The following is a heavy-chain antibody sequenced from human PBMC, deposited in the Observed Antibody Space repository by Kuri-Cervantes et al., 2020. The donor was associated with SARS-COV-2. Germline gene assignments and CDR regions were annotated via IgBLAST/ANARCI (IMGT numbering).Heavy chain of an antibody. J-gene: IGHJ4*02. CDR1: GFTFSSYG. D-gene: IGHD6-19*01. Sequence: GESLKISCAASGFTFSSYGMHWVRQAPGKELEWVAAIWYDGSNKNYVDSVKGRFIISRDNSKKTLYLQMNSLRAEDTAVYYCGRDSSYSSGWYPGEFWGQGTLVTDSS. CDR2: IWYDGSNK. CDR3: GRDSSYSSGWYPGEF. V-gene: IGHV3-33*01.